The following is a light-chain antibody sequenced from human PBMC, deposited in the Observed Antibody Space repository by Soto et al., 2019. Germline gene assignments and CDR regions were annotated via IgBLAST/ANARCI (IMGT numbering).Light chain of an antibody. CDR3: QQYGSSGT. V-gene: IGKV3-20*01. J-gene: IGKJ1*01. Sequence: IVLTQYPVPLSLSPGERATRSCRASQSVSNNYLAWYQQKPGQAPRLLIYGASNRATGIPDRFSGSGSGTDFTLTISRLEPEDFAVYYCQQYGSSGTVGQGTKVAIK. CDR1: QSVSNNY. CDR2: GAS.